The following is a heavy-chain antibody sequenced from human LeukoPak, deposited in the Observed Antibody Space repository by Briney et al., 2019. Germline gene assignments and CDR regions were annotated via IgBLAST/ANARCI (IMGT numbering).Heavy chain of an antibody. CDR1: GGSISSSHYY. V-gene: IGHV4-39*01. J-gene: IGHJ6*03. CDR2: IYYSGTT. Sequence: PSETLSLTCTVSGGSISSSHYYWGWIRQTPGKGLEWIGTIYYSGTTYYNPSLESRANISEDTSKNQFSLTLRSVTAADTAVYYCARQISDYYYYYIDVWGKGTTVTVSS. D-gene: IGHD3-10*01. CDR3: ARQISDYYYYYIDV.